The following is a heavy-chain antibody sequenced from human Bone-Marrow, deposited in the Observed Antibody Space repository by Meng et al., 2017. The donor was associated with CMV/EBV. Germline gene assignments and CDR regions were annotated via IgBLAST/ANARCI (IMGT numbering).Heavy chain of an antibody. D-gene: IGHD6-13*01. Sequence: KVSCKGSGYSFTSYWIGWVRQMPGKGLEWMGIIYPGDSDTRYSPSFQGQVTISADKSISTAYLQWSSLKASDTAMYYCARRIGDIAAAGCPFDYWGQGTLVTVSS. CDR3: ARRIGDIAAAGCPFDY. J-gene: IGHJ4*02. V-gene: IGHV5-51*01. CDR1: GYSFTSYW. CDR2: IYPGDSDT.